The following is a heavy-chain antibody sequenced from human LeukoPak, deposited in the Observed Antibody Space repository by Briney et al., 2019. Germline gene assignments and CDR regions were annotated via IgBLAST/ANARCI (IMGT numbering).Heavy chain of an antibody. J-gene: IGHJ6*02. CDR3: ARGLDYRGGMDV. CDR1: GLTFSTHT. V-gene: IGHV3-21*01. CDR2: ITSTSTYI. Sequence: PGGSLRLSCAASGLTFSTHTMNWVRQAPGKGLEWVSSITSTSTYIIYADSVKGRFTVSRDNAKNSLYLQMSSLRAEDTAVYFCARGLDYRGGMDVWGHGTTVTVSS. D-gene: IGHD4-11*01.